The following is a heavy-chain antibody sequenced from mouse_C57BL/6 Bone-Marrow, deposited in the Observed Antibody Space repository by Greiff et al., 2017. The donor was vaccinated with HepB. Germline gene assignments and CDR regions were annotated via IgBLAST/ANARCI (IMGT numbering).Heavy chain of an antibody. Sequence: QVQLKQSGPELVKPGASVKISCKASGYTFTDYYINWVKQRPGQGLEWIGWIFPGSGSTYYNEKFKGKATLTVDKSSSTAYMLLSSLTSEDSAVYFCASYYGSSYVAMDYWGQGTSVTVSS. V-gene: IGHV1-75*01. J-gene: IGHJ4*01. CDR2: IFPGSGST. CDR3: ASYYGSSYVAMDY. D-gene: IGHD1-1*01. CDR1: GYTFTDYY.